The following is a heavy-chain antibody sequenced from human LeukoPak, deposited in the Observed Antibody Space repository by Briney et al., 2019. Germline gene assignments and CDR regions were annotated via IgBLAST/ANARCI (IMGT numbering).Heavy chain of an antibody. CDR1: GFTFSSYG. CDR3: AKEGADGAPTGGDY. Sequence: PGGSLRLSCAASGFTFSSYGMHSVRQAPGKGLEWVAFIRYDGSNKYYEDSVKGRFTISRDNSKNTLYLKMNSLRAEDTAVYYCAKEGADGAPTGGDYWGQGTLVTVSS. CDR2: IRYDGSNK. J-gene: IGHJ4*02. D-gene: IGHD4-17*01. V-gene: IGHV3-30*02.